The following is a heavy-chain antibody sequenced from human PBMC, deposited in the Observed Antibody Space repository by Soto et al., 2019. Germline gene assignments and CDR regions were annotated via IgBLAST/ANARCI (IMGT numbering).Heavy chain of an antibody. J-gene: IGHJ5*01. D-gene: IGHD4-17*01. CDR3: AITAEYGDYDS. CDR2: IYYSATT. CDR1: GAPLSSHY. V-gene: IGHV4-59*11. Sequence: SETLSLTCTVSGAPLSSHYWSWFRQPPGKGLEWIGYIYYSATTNFNPSLQSRVSISVDTSKTQFSLNLRSATAADTAVYYCAITAEYGDYDSCGPGTLVTVSS.